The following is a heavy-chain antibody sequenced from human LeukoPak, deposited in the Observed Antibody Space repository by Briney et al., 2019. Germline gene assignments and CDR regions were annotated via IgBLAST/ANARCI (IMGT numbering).Heavy chain of an antibody. D-gene: IGHD5-18*01. Sequence: GGSLRLSCAASGFTFDDYAMHWVRQAPGKGLEWVSGISWNSGSIGYADSVKGRFTISRDNAKNSLYLRMNSLRAEDTALYYCAKGADSDTAMVPFDYWGQGTLVTVSS. CDR3: AKGADSDTAMVPFDY. J-gene: IGHJ4*02. V-gene: IGHV3-9*01. CDR1: GFTFDDYA. CDR2: ISWNSGSI.